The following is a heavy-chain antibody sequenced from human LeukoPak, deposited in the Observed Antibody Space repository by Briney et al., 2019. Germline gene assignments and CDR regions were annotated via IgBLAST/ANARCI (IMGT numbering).Heavy chain of an antibody. CDR2: IGGSGDKT. CDR1: GLTFSNYA. J-gene: IGHJ4*02. CDR3: VRRGDASSGWGDHDY. V-gene: IGHV3-23*01. D-gene: IGHD6-19*01. Sequence: GGSLRLSCAASGLTFSNYAMSWVRQAPGKGLEWVSTIGGSGDKTFYADSVKGRFTISRDNSKNMLHLQMSSLTGEDTALYYCVRRGDASSGWGDHDYWGQGALVTVSS.